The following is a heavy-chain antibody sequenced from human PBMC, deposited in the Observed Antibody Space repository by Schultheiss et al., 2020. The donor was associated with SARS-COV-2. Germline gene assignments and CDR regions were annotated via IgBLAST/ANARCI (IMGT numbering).Heavy chain of an antibody. CDR2: IYHSGST. V-gene: IGHV4-4*02. J-gene: IGHJ3*02. CDR1: GGSISSSNW. D-gene: IGHD3-3*01. CDR3: ARDGVAALGNDAFDI. Sequence: SETLSLTCAVSGGSISSSNWWSWVRQPPGKGLEWIGEIYHSGSTYYNPSLKTRVTISVDTSKNQFSLKLSSVTAADTAVYYCARDGVAALGNDAFDIWGQGTMVTVSS.